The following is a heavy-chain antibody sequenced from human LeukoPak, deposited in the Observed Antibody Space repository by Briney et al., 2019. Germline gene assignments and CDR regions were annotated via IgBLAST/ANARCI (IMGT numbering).Heavy chain of an antibody. J-gene: IGHJ4*02. CDR3: AKVGIGSRDGYFDY. Sequence: GGSLRLSCAASGFTFSSYGMHWVRQAPGKGLEWVAVISKDGGSNKYHADSVKGRFTISRDNSMNTLYLQMNSLRAEDTAVYYCAKVGIGSRDGYFDYWGQGTLVTVSS. V-gene: IGHV3-30*18. D-gene: IGHD6-13*01. CDR2: ISKDGGSNK. CDR1: GFTFSSYG.